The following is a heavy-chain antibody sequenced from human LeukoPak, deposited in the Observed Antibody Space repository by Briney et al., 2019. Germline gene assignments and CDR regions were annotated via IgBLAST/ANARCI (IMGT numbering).Heavy chain of an antibody. D-gene: IGHD3-10*01. CDR1: GGSFSGYY. CDR3: ARSGARGYYGSGSYYKFLSYFDY. CDR2: INHSGST. J-gene: IGHJ4*02. V-gene: IGHV4-34*01. Sequence: SETLSLTCAVYGGSFSGYYWSWIRQPPGKGLEWIGEINHSGSTNYNPSLKSRVTISVDTSENQFSLKLSSVTAADTAVYYCARSGARGYYGSGSYYKFLSYFDYWGQGTLVTVSS.